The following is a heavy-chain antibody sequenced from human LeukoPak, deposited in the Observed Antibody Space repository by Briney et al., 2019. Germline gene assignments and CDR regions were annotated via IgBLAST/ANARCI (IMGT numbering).Heavy chain of an antibody. D-gene: IGHD2-2*01. CDR1: GFTFSNAW. J-gene: IGHJ4*02. V-gene: IGHV3-15*01. Sequence: GGSLRLSCAASGFTFSNAWMSWVRQAPGKGLEWVGRIKSKTDGGTTDYAATVKGRFTISRDDSKNTLYLQMNSLKTEDTAVYYCTTGYCSSTSCTDYWGQGTLVTVSS. CDR2: IKSKTDGGTT. CDR3: TTGYCSSTSCTDY.